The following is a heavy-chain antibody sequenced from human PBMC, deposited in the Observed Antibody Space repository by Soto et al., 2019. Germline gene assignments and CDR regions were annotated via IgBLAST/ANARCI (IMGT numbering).Heavy chain of an antibody. CDR2: ISSSGTSA. CDR1: GFTFSAYY. Sequence: QVQLEESGGGLVKPGGSLRLSCAASGFTFSAYYMSWSRQAPGKGLEYISYISSSGTSANYADSVKGRFTISRANARNSLYLQMNSLRAEDTAVYYCARDRGAVTGQYFDYWGQGALVTVSS. V-gene: IGHV3-11*05. CDR3: ARDRGAVTGQYFDY. D-gene: IGHD6-19*01. J-gene: IGHJ4*02.